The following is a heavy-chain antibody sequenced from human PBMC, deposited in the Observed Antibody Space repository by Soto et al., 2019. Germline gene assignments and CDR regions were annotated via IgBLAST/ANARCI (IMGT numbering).Heavy chain of an antibody. Sequence: SETLSLTCTVSGGSIISYYCSCIRHPALKGLEWIGRIYTSGSTNYNPSLKSRVTMSVDTSKNQFSLKLSSVTAADTAVYYCARDRGQWLVYFDYWGQGTLVTVSS. CDR1: GGSIISYY. D-gene: IGHD6-19*01. CDR2: IYTSGST. J-gene: IGHJ4*02. CDR3: ARDRGQWLVYFDY. V-gene: IGHV4-4*07.